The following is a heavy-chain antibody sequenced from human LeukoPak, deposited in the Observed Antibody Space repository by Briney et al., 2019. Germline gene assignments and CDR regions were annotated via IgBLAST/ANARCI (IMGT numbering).Heavy chain of an antibody. CDR1: GFSFSSYN. Sequence: GGSLRLSCAASGFSFSSYNMNWVRQAPGKGLEWVSAISGSGGSTYYADSVKGRFTISRDNSKSTLYLQMNSLRAEDTAVYYCAKVRTVTSAFDIWGQGTMVTVSS. CDR2: ISGSGGST. CDR3: AKVRTVTSAFDI. J-gene: IGHJ3*02. V-gene: IGHV3-23*01. D-gene: IGHD4-17*01.